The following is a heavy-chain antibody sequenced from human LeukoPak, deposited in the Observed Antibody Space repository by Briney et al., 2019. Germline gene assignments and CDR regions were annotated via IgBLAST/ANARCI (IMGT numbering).Heavy chain of an antibody. D-gene: IGHD5-18*01. CDR1: GFTFSTYW. Sequence: PGGSLRLSCAASGFTFSTYWMHWVRQAPGKGLVWVSRINSDGSTTNYADSVKGRFTISRDNSKNTLYLQMNSLRAEDTALYYCARDRGSYGYGASDYWGQGTLVTVSS. J-gene: IGHJ4*02. CDR3: ARDRGSYGYGASDY. CDR2: INSDGSTT. V-gene: IGHV3-74*01.